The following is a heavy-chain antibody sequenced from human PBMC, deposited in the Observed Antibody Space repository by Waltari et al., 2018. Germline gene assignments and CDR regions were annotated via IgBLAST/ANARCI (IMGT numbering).Heavy chain of an antibody. J-gene: IGHJ2*01. CDR1: GGSFSGYY. V-gene: IGHV4-34*01. Sequence: QVQLQQWGAGLLKPSETLSLTCAVYGGSFSGYYWSWIRQPPGKGLEWIGEINHGGSTNYNPSLKSRVTISVDTSKNQFSLKLSSVTAADTAVYYCARGGGHDYGDLFWYFDLWGRGTLVTVSS. D-gene: IGHD4-17*01. CDR2: INHGGST. CDR3: ARGGGHDYGDLFWYFDL.